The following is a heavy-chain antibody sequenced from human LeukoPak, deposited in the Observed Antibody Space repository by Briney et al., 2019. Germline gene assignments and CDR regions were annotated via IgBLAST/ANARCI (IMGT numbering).Heavy chain of an antibody. CDR1: GFTFSSYE. V-gene: IGHV4-39*01. CDR2: IYYSGST. CDR3: ARHGSGFGYYYYMDV. J-gene: IGHJ6*03. Sequence: GSLRLSCAASGFTFSSYEMNWVRQPPGKGLEWIGSIYYSGSTYYNPSLKSRVTISVDTSKNQFSLKLSSVTAADTAVYYCARHGSGFGYYYYMDVWGKGTTVTISS. D-gene: IGHD3-10*01.